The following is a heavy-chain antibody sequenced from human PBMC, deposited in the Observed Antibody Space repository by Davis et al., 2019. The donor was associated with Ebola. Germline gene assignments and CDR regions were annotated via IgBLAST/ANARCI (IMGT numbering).Heavy chain of an antibody. CDR1: GGSISSYY. V-gene: IGHV4-59*12. CDR3: ARKPARWENWFDP. D-gene: IGHD2-2*01. CDR2: IYYSGST. Sequence: SETLSLTCTVSGGSISSYYWSWIRQPPGKGLEWIGYIYYSGSTNYNPSLKSRVSISVDTSKNQFSLKVTSVTAADTAVYYCARKPARWENWFDPWGQGTLVTVSS. J-gene: IGHJ5*02.